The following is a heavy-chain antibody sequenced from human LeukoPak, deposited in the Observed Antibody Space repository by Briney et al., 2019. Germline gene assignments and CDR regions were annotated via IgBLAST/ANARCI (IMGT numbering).Heavy chain of an antibody. J-gene: IGHJ4*02. CDR1: GGSISTYY. CDR2: ISYSGSS. V-gene: IGHV4-59*08. CDR3: ARHDTNPRDVYFEY. D-gene: IGHD1-14*01. Sequence: SETLSLTCTVSGGSISTYYWSWIRQPPGKGLEWIGYISYSGSSNYSPSLRSRVTMLIDTSENQLSLKLSSVTAADTALSCFARHDTNPRDVYFEYWGEGTLVTVSS.